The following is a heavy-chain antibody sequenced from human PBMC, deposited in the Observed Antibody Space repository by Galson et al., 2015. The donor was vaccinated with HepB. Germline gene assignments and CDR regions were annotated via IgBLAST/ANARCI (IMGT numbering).Heavy chain of an antibody. D-gene: IGHD3-22*01. CDR3: ARGPIKNSSGYPFGY. CDR2: INPSGGST. J-gene: IGHJ4*02. V-gene: IGHV1-46*01. CDR1: GYTFTSYY. Sequence: SVKVSCKASGYTFTSYYIHWVRQAPGQGLEWMGIINPSGGSTSYAQKFQGRVTMTRDTSTSTVYMELSSLRSEDTAVYYCARGPIKNSSGYPFGYWGQGTLVTVSS.